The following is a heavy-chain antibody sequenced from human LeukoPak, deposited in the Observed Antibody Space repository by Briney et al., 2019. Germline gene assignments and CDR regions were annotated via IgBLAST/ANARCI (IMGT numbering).Heavy chain of an antibody. CDR3: ARRMPGDAFDV. CDR1: GFTFSNYY. CDR2: IKVDGSEK. Sequence: GGSLRLSCAASGFTFSNYYMTWVRQAPGKGLEWVATIKVDGSEKHYVDSLKGRLTISRDNAKSSLYLQMNSLRAEDTAMYFCARRMPGDAFDVWGQGTMVTVSS. V-gene: IGHV3-7*03. D-gene: IGHD2-2*01. J-gene: IGHJ3*01.